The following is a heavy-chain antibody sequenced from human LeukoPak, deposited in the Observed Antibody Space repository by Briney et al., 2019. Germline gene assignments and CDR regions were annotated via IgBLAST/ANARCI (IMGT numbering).Heavy chain of an antibody. CDR1: GFTFSDNA. Sequence: GGSLRLSCAASGFTFSDNAMTWVRQAPGKGLEWVSTISGRGGSAFYADSVKGRFTVSRDNSKNTLFLQMNSLRAEDTAIYYCAKRVLCQSWGQGTLVTISS. J-gene: IGHJ5*02. D-gene: IGHD2-8*01. CDR2: ISGRGGSA. CDR3: AKRVLCQS. V-gene: IGHV3-23*01.